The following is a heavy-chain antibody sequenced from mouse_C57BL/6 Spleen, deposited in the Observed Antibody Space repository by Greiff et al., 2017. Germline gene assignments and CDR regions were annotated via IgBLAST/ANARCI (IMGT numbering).Heavy chain of an antibody. CDR3: ARSLDGYYFDY. CDR1: GYTFTSYW. D-gene: IGHD2-3*01. Sequence: VNVVESGAELAKPGASVKLSCKASGYTFTSYWMHWVKQRPGQGLEWIGYINPSSGYTKYNQKFKDKATLTADKSSSTAYMQLSSLTYEDSAVYYCARSLDGYYFDYWGQGTTLTVSS. CDR2: INPSSGYT. V-gene: IGHV1-7*01. J-gene: IGHJ2*01.